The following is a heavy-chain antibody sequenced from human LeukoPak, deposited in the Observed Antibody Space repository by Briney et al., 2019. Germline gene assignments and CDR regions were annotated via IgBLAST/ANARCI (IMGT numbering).Heavy chain of an antibody. J-gene: IGHJ6*02. CDR3: ARVFGDGYKSPFYYYYYGMDV. V-gene: IGHV4-4*07. CDR2: IYTSGST. Sequence: SETLSLTCTVSGGSISSYYWSWIRQPAGKGPEWIGRIYTSGSTNYNPSLKSRVTISVDTSKNQFSLKLSSVTAADTAVYYCARVFGDGYKSPFYYYYYGMDVWGQGTTVTVSS. D-gene: IGHD5-24*01. CDR1: GGSISSYY.